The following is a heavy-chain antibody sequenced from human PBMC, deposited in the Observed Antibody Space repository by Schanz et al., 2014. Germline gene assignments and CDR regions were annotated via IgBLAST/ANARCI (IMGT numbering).Heavy chain of an antibody. CDR2: ISSSSSTR. V-gene: IGHV3-48*01. Sequence: PGGSLRLSCAASGITFSSHSFNWVRQAPGKGLEWVSYISSSSSTRYYADSVKGRFTISRDNAKNSVFLQMNSLRAEDTAVYYCAKGRFGELSAFDIWGQGTMVTVSS. J-gene: IGHJ3*02. CDR3: AKGRFGELSAFDI. CDR1: GITFSSHS. D-gene: IGHD3-10*01.